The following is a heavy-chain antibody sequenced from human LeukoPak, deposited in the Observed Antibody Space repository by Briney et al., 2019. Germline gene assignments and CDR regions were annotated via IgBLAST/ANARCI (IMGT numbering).Heavy chain of an antibody. J-gene: IGHJ4*02. CDR3: ARAGSNYLYFDS. CDR2: IYSGGTT. Sequence: SGGSLRLSCAASGFTVSSNYMSWVRQPPEKRLEWVSVIYSGGTTYYADSVKGRFTISRDNSKNNLYLQMNSLRAEDTAVYYCARAGSNYLYFDSWGQGTLVTVSS. V-gene: IGHV3-53*01. D-gene: IGHD4-11*01. CDR1: GFTVSSNY.